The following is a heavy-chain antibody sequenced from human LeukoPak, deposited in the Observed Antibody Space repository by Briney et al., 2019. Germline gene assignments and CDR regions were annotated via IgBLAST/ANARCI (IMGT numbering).Heavy chain of an antibody. V-gene: IGHV4-59*01. Sequence: PSETLSLTCTVSGASITEYYWSWIRQPHGQGPEHIGTFYSDGSTNCTSSVRSRVTILVDTSKNQLTLNLRSVSAADTDKYYCTRGITGHYRSLGGFAFDIWGQGTMVAVSS. CDR2: FYSDGST. CDR3: TRGITGHYRSLGGFAFDI. D-gene: IGHD3-16*01. J-gene: IGHJ3*02. CDR1: GASITEYY.